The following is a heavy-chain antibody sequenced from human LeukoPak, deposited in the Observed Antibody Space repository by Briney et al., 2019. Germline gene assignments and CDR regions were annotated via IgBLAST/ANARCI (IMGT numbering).Heavy chain of an antibody. J-gene: IGHJ3*02. Sequence: ASVKFSCKASGGTFSSYAISWVRQAPGQGLEWMGGIIPIFGTANYAQKFQGRVTITADESTSTAYMELSSLRSEDTAVYYCARVEPGAQRFGAFDIWGQGTMVTVSS. CDR1: GGTFSSYA. V-gene: IGHV1-69*13. CDR3: ARVEPGAQRFGAFDI. D-gene: IGHD3-10*01. CDR2: IIPIFGTA.